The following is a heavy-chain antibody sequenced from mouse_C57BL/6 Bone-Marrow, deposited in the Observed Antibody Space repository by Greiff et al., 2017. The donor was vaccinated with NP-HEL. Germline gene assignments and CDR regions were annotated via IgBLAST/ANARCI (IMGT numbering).Heavy chain of an antibody. CDR1: GYTFTDYY. J-gene: IGHJ4*01. V-gene: IGHV1-19*01. CDR3: AREGITTAHSMDY. Sequence: VQLQQSGPVLVKPGASVKMSCKASGYTFTDYYMNWVKQSHGKSLEWIGVINPYNGGTSYNQKFKGKATLTVDKSSSTAYMELNSLTSEDSAVYYCAREGITTAHSMDYWGQGTSVTVSS. CDR2: INPYNGGT. D-gene: IGHD1-2*01.